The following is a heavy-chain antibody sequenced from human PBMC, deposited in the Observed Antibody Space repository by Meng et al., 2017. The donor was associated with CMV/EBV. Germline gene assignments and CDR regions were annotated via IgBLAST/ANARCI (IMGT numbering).Heavy chain of an antibody. J-gene: IGHJ4*02. V-gene: IGHV3-9*01. CDR1: GFTFDDYA. Sequence: SLKISCAASGFTFDDYAMHWVRQAPGKGLEWVSGISWNSGSIGYAASVKGRFTISRDNAKNSLYLQMNSLRAEDTALYYCAKDNARYCSSTSCYRFDYWGQGTLVTVSS. D-gene: IGHD2-2*01. CDR3: AKDNARYCSSTSCYRFDY. CDR2: ISWNSGSI.